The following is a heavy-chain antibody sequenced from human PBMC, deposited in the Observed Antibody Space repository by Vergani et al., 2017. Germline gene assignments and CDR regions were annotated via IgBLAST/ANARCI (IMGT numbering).Heavy chain of an antibody. CDR1: GFTFSSYG. CDR2: ISYDGSNK. CDR3: AKDLRVGGSGSYWLGYYGMDV. J-gene: IGHJ6*02. V-gene: IGHV3-30*18. D-gene: IGHD3-10*01. Sequence: QVQLVESGGGVVQPGRSLRLSCAASGFTFSSYGMHWVRQAPGKGLEWVAVISYDGSNKYYADSVKGRFTISRDNSKNTLYLQMNSLGAEDTAVYYCAKDLRVGGSGSYWLGYYGMDVWGQGTTVTVSS.